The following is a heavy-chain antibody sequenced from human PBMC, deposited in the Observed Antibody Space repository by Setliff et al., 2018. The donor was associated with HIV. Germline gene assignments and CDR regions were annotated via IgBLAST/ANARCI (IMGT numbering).Heavy chain of an antibody. J-gene: IGHJ3*02. V-gene: IGHV4-38-2*01. CDR1: GYSISDGYY. CDR2: IHHSGSA. Sequence: SETLSLTCAVSGYSISDGYYWGWIRQPPGEGPEWIGSIHHSGSAHFNPSLKSRVAMSVDTSENQFSLTLSSVTAADTAGYYCARPTTGLGGGAAFDIWGQGTMVTVSS. D-gene: IGHD2-8*01. CDR3: ARPTTGLGGGAAFDI.